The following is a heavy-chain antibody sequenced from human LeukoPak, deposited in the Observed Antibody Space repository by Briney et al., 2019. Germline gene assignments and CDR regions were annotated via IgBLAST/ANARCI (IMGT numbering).Heavy chain of an antibody. J-gene: IGHJ4*02. V-gene: IGHV1-24*01. Sequence: GASVKVSCKVSGYTLTELSMHWVRQAPGNGLEWMGGFDPEDGETIYAQKFQGRVTMTEDTSTDTAYMELSSLRSEDTAVYYCATALRYFDSVGGFDYWGQGTLVTVSS. CDR2: FDPEDGET. D-gene: IGHD3-9*01. CDR3: ATALRYFDSVGGFDY. CDR1: GYTLTELS.